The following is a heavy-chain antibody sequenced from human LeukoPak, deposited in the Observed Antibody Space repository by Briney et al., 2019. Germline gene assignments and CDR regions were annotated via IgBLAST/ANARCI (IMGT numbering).Heavy chain of an antibody. V-gene: IGHV4-59*01. Sequence: PSETLSLTCTVSDDSISHYYWSWIRQPPGKGLEWIGYIYYSGSTKYKPSLKSRVTISVDTSKNQFSLKLSSVTAADTAVYYCARGRFLDAFDIWGQGTMVTVSS. D-gene: IGHD3-3*01. CDR2: IYYSGST. CDR1: DDSISHYY. CDR3: ARGRFLDAFDI. J-gene: IGHJ3*02.